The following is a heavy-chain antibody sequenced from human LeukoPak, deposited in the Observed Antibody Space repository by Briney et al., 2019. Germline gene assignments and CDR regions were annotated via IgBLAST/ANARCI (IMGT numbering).Heavy chain of an antibody. CDR1: GGSISSYY. CDR3: ARASSWYQPGGYYFDY. Sequence: SETLSLTCTVSGGSISSYYWSWIRQPPGKGLGWIGYIYYSGSTNYNPSLKSRVTISVDTSKNQFSLKLSSVTAADTAVYYCARASSWYQPGGYYFDYWGQGTLVTVSS. J-gene: IGHJ4*02. D-gene: IGHD6-13*01. CDR2: IYYSGST. V-gene: IGHV4-59*01.